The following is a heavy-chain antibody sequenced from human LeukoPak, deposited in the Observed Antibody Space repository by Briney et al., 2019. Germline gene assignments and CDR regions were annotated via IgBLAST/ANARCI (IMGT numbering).Heavy chain of an antibody. CDR2: INHSGST. V-gene: IGHV4-34*01. J-gene: IGHJ5*02. CDR3: ARDRGSSMGWFDP. D-gene: IGHD6-6*01. Sequence: SETLSLTCAIYGGSFSGYYWNWIRQPPGKGLEWIGEINHSGSTNYNPSLKSRVIISVDTSENQFSLKLSSVTAADTAVYYCARDRGSSMGWFDPWGQGTLVTVSS. CDR1: GGSFSGYY.